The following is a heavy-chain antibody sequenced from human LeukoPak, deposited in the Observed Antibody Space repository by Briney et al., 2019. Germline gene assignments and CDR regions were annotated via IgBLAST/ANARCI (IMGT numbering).Heavy chain of an antibody. J-gene: IGHJ6*03. CDR3: ARVPRSYYYYYMDV. CDR1: GGSISGYH. CDR2: IYYSGSS. V-gene: IGHV4-59*01. Sequence: SETLSLTCNVSGGSISGYHWSWIRQPPGKGLEWLGYIYYSGSSNYNPSLKSRVTISVDTSKNQFSLKLSSVTAADTAVYYCARVPRSYYYYYMDVWGKGTTVTVSS.